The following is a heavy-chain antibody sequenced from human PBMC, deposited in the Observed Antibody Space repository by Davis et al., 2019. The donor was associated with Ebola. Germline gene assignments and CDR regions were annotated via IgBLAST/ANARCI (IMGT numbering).Heavy chain of an antibody. D-gene: IGHD3-10*01. CDR3: ARERYYYGSGSAFDY. CDR2: INPSGGST. Sequence: AASVKVSCKASGGTFSSYTISWVRQAPGQGLEWMGIINPSGGSTSYAQKFQGRVTMTRDTSTSTVYMELSSLRSEDTAVYYCARERYYYGSGSAFDYWGQGTLVTVSS. V-gene: IGHV1-46*01. CDR1: GGTFSSYT. J-gene: IGHJ4*02.